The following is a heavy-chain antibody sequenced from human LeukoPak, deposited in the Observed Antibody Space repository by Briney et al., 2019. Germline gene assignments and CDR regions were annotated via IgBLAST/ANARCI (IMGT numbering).Heavy chain of an antibody. V-gene: IGHV1-8*01. Sequence: ASVKVSCKASGYTFTSYDINWVRQATGQGLEWMGWMNPNRGNTGYAQKFQGRVTMTRNTSISTAYMELSSLRSEDTAVYYCARGVRGVNPDAFDIWGQGTMVTVSS. J-gene: IGHJ3*02. D-gene: IGHD3-10*01. CDR2: MNPNRGNT. CDR3: ARGVRGVNPDAFDI. CDR1: GYTFTSYD.